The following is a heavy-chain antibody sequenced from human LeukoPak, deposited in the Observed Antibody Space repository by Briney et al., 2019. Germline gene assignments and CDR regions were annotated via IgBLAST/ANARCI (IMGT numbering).Heavy chain of an antibody. Sequence: PGGSLRPSCAASGFTFSSYGMHWVRQAPGKGLEWVAVISYDGSNKYYADSVKGRFTISRDNSKNTLYLQMNSLRAEDTAVYYCAKAGGYYYDSSGAYFDYWGQGTLVTVSS. CDR2: ISYDGSNK. V-gene: IGHV3-30*18. CDR3: AKAGGYYYDSSGAYFDY. J-gene: IGHJ4*02. CDR1: GFTFSSYG. D-gene: IGHD3-22*01.